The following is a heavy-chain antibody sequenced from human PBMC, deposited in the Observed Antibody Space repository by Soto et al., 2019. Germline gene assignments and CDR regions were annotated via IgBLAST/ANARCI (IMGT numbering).Heavy chain of an antibody. CDR1: GFTFNDYA. CDR2: ISRTGDST. D-gene: IGHD3-10*01. CDR3: ARTYYDGSGTYPRFDP. Sequence: EVQVLESGGGLVQPGGSLRLSCAASGFTFNDYAMSWVRQAPGKGLEWVSIISRTGDSTYFADSVKGRFTISRDNSKNTLYLQMNSLRAEDTAVYYCARTYYDGSGTYPRFDPWGQGTLVTVSS. V-gene: IGHV3-23*01. J-gene: IGHJ5*02.